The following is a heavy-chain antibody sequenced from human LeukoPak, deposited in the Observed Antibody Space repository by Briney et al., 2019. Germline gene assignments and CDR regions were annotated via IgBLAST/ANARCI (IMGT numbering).Heavy chain of an antibody. Sequence: GGSLRLSCATSGFTFSSYAMSWVRQAPGKRLEWVSAISGSGGSTYYADSVKGRSTISRDNSKNTLYLQMNSLRGEDTAVYYCAKGGPSSGWYHFDYWGQGTLVTVSS. J-gene: IGHJ4*02. D-gene: IGHD6-19*01. CDR2: ISGSGGST. CDR1: GFTFSSYA. V-gene: IGHV3-23*01. CDR3: AKGGPSSGWYHFDY.